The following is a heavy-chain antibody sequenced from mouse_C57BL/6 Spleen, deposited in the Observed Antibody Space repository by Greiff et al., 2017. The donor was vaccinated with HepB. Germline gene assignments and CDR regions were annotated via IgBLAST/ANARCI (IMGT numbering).Heavy chain of an antibody. CDR1: GYAFSSSW. Sequence: QVTLKVCGPELVKPGASVKISCKASGYAFSSSWMNWVKQRPGKGLEWIGRIYPGDGDTNYNGKFKGKATLPADKSSSTAYMQLSSLTSEDSAVYFCASNYYGSSMYYFDYWGQGTTLTVSS. V-gene: IGHV1-82*01. CDR3: ASNYYGSSMYYFDY. J-gene: IGHJ2*01. D-gene: IGHD1-1*01. CDR2: IYPGDGDT.